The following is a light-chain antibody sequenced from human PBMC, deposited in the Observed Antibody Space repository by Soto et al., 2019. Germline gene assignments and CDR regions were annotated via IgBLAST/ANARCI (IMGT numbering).Light chain of an antibody. V-gene: IGKV3-15*01. CDR3: QQYSAWPLT. CDR1: QSVRNSY. Sequence: EVMMTQSPATLSVSPGERATLSCRASQSVRNSYLAWYQQKPGQPPRLLIYGASTRATGIPARFSGSGSGTEFTLTISGLQSEDFAVYYCQQYSAWPLTFGGGTKVEI. J-gene: IGKJ4*01. CDR2: GAS.